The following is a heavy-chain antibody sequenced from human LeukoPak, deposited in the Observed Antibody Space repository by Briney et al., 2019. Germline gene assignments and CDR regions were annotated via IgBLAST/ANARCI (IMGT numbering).Heavy chain of an antibody. CDR2: IKQDGSDK. D-gene: IGHD2-21*01. V-gene: IGHV3-7*01. CDR1: GFTFSRHW. CDR3: ARGFVGYVFFDH. Sequence: GESLRLSCVVSGFTFSRHWMSWVRQAPGKGLEWVANIKQDGSDKYYVDSVKGRFTISRDNAKNSLYLQMNSLRVEGTAIYYCARGFVGYVFFDHWGQGTLVTVSS. J-gene: IGHJ4*02.